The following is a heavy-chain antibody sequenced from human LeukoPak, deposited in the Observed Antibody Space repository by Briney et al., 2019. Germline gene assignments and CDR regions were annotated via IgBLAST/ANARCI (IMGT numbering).Heavy chain of an antibody. CDR2: IKQDGSEK. J-gene: IGHJ3*02. V-gene: IGHV3-7*03. D-gene: IGHD3-9*01. CDR3: ASELRYFDWLDAFDI. Sequence: GGSLRLSCAPSGFTFSSYWMSWVRQAPGKGPEWVANIKQDGSEKYYVDSAKGRFTISRDNAKNSLYLQMNSLRAEDTAVYYCASELRYFDWLDAFDIWGQGTMVTVSS. CDR1: GFTFSSYW.